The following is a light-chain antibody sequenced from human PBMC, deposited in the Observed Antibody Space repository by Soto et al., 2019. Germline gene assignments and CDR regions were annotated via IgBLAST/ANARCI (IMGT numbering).Light chain of an antibody. Sequence: QSVLTQPTSVSGAPGQRVTISCTGSSSNIGAGYDVHWYQQLPGTAPKLLIYGSSNRPSGVPDRFSGSKSGTSASLAITGLQAEDEADFYCQSYDSSLSGVVFGGGTKLTVL. V-gene: IGLV1-40*01. J-gene: IGLJ2*01. CDR2: GSS. CDR1: SSNIGAGYD. CDR3: QSYDSSLSGVV.